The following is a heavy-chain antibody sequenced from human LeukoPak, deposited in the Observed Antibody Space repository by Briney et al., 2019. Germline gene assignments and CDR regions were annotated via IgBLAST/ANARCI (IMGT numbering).Heavy chain of an antibody. D-gene: IGHD1-1*01. Sequence: GGSLRLSCAASGFTFSSYSMNWVRQAPGKGLEWVSSISSSSSYIYYADSVKGRFTISRDNAKNSLYLQMNSLRAEDTALYYCASRPPPVQLGPFDYWGQGTLVTVSS. J-gene: IGHJ4*02. CDR2: ISSSSSYI. V-gene: IGHV3-21*04. CDR1: GFTFSSYS. CDR3: ASRPPPVQLGPFDY.